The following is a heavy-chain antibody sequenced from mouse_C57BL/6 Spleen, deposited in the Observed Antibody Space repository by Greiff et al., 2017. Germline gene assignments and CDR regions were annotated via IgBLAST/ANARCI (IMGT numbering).Heavy chain of an antibody. CDR3: ASYSNYDWDCDV. J-gene: IGHJ1*03. CDR1: GFTFRSYG. V-gene: IGHV5-6*01. CDR2: ISSGGSYT. Sequence: EVKLVESGGDLVKPGGSLKLSCEASGFTFRSYGMSWVRQTPDKRLEWVATISSGGSYTYYPDSVKGRFTFARDNAKNTLYLQRSSLKSEDTAMYDWASYSNYDWDCDVWGTGTTVTVSS. D-gene: IGHD2-5*01.